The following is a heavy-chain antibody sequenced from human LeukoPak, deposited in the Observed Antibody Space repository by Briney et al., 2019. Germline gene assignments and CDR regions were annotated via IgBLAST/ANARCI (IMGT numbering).Heavy chain of an antibody. D-gene: IGHD1/OR15-1a*01. J-gene: IGHJ6*02. CDR2: IYTSGST. CDR1: GGSISSYY. CDR3: ARQKWEQQGRDYYFNGLDV. V-gene: IGHV4-4*07. Sequence: SETLSLTCTVSGGSISSYYWSWIRQPAGKGLEWIGRIYTSGSTNYNPSLKSRVTMSVDTSKNQFSLKLSSVTAADTAVYYCARQKWEQQGRDYYFNGLDVWGPGTTVIVSS.